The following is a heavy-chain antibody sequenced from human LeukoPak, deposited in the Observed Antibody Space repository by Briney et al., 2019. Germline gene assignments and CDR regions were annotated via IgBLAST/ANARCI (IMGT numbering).Heavy chain of an antibody. V-gene: IGHV3-23*01. D-gene: IGHD1-14*01. Sequence: GGSLRLSCAASGFTFSTCAMSWVRQAPGKGREWVSGIRGTTSGTYYADSVKGRFTISRDNSKNTLFLQVNSLRAEDTAVYYCAKVRTYFYPGLDVWGQGTTVTVSS. CDR2: IRGTTSGT. J-gene: IGHJ6*02. CDR1: GFTFSTCA. CDR3: AKVRTYFYPGLDV.